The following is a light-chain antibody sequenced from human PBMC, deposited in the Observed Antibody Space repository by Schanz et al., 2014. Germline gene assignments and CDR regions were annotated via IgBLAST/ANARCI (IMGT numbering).Light chain of an antibody. CDR3: QQTYSTPA. J-gene: IGKJ4*01. Sequence: DIQMTQSPSSLSASVGDRVTITCRASQGISNYLAWYQQKPGKVPKLLIYDASSLDRGVPSRFSGGGSGTEFTLTISSLQPEDFATYYCQQTYSTPAFGGGTKVEIK. V-gene: IGKV1-39*01. CDR2: DAS. CDR1: QGISNY.